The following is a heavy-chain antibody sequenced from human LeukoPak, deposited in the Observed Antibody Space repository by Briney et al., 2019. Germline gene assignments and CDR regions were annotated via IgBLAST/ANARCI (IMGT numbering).Heavy chain of an antibody. D-gene: IGHD5-12*01. V-gene: IGHV4-30-4*01. CDR1: GGSISSGDYY. Sequence: SETLSLTCTVSGGSISSGDYYWSWIRQPPGKGLEWIGYIYYSGSTYYNPSLKSRVTISVDASKNQFSLKLYSVTAADTAVYYCARARGYSGYDGLDYWGQGTLVTVSS. CDR2: IYYSGST. J-gene: IGHJ4*02. CDR3: ARARGYSGYDGLDY.